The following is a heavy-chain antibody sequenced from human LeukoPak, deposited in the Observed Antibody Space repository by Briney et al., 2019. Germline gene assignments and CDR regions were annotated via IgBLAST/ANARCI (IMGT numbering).Heavy chain of an antibody. CDR3: ARYKIPIYYDFWSGSNYFDY. V-gene: IGHV4-39*01. CDR1: GGSISSSSYY. J-gene: IGHJ4*02. D-gene: IGHD3-3*01. CDR2: IYYSGST. Sequence: PSETLSLTCTVSGGSISSSSYYWGWIRQPPGKGLEWIGSIYYSGSTYYNPSLKSRVTISVDTSKNQFSLKLSSVTAADTAVYYCARYKIPIYYDFWSGSNYFDYWGQGTLVTVSS.